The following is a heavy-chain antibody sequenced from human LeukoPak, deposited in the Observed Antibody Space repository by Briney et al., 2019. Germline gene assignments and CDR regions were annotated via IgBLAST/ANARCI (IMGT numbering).Heavy chain of an antibody. CDR3: ARRESSGFAFDI. D-gene: IGHD6-19*01. CDR1: GGSISSSSYY. CDR2: IYYSGST. Sequence: SETLSLTCTVSGGSISSSSYYWGWIRQPPGKGLEWIGSIYYSGSTYYNPSLKSRVTISVDTSKNQFSLKLSSVTAADTAMYYCARRESSGFAFDIWGQGTMVTVSS. J-gene: IGHJ3*02. V-gene: IGHV4-39*07.